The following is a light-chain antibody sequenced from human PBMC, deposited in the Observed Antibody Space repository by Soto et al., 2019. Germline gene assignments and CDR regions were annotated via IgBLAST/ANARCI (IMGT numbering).Light chain of an antibody. CDR3: QHRKTWPLT. J-gene: IGKJ5*01. CDR1: ESVGNF. CDR2: DAS. Sequence: VLTQSPAALALSPGERATLSCRASESVGNFLAWYQQKHGQAPRLLIYDASDRATGIPARFSGSGYGTDFTLTISILEPEDFAVYYCQHRKTWPLTFGQGTRLEIK. V-gene: IGKV3-11*01.